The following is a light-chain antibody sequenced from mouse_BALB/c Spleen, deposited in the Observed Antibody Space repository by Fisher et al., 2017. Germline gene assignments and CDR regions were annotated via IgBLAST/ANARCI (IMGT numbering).Light chain of an antibody. Sequence: IVLTQSPAILSASPGEKVTMTCRASSSVSYMHWYQQKSGTSPKRWIYDTSKLASGVPARFSGSGSGTSYSLTISSMEAEDAATYYCQQWSSNPFTFGSGTKLEIK. V-gene: IGKV4-59*01. CDR3: QQWSSNPFT. CDR1: SSVSY. CDR2: DTS. J-gene: IGKJ4*01.